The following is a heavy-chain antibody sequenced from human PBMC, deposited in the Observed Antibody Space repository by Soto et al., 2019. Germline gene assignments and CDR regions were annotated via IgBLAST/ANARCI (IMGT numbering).Heavy chain of an antibody. CDR3: ARAFSSSSAADY. V-gene: IGHV4-31*03. Sequence: QVQLQESGPGLVKASQTLSLICSVSGESISSGGYYWSWIRHHPGKGLEWIGYIYDSESAYYNPSIKRRSTISMDTSKNHFAMKLSSVTAADTAVYYCARAFSSSSAADYWGQGTLITVSS. CDR2: IYDSESA. J-gene: IGHJ4*02. D-gene: IGHD6-6*01. CDR1: GESISSGGYY.